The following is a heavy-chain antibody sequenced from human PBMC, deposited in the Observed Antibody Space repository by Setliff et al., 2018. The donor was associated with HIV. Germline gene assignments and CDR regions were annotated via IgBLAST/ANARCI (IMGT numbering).Heavy chain of an antibody. J-gene: IGHJ5*02. CDR1: GDSISSYS. CDR3: ARRIDDSASFPDKNWFDT. V-gene: IGHV4-4*09. CDR2: IFSSGST. Sequence: SETLSLTCTVSGDSISSYSWNWIRQSPGGGLEWIGFIFSSGSTKYNPSLQSRVTMSIDTSKNQFSLRLTPVTAADTAVYYCARRIDDSASFPDKNWFDTWGQGSLVTVSS. D-gene: IGHD3-10*01.